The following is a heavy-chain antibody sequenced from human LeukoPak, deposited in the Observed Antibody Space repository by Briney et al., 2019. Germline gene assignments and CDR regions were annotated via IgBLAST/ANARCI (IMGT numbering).Heavy chain of an antibody. J-gene: IGHJ3*02. D-gene: IGHD2-21*01. CDR1: GGSISSGGYY. V-gene: IGHV4-31*03. CDR3: AATYDFNAFDI. Sequence: SETLSLTCTVSGGSISSGGYYWSWLRQHPGQGLEWIGYIYYSGSTYYNPSLKSRVTISVDTSKNQFSLKLSSVTAADTAVYYCAATYDFNAFDIWGQGTMVTVSS. CDR2: IYYSGST.